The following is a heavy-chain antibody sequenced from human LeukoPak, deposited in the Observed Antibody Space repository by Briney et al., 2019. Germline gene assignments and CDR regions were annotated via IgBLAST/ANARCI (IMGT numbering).Heavy chain of an antibody. CDR2: IYYSGST. CDR1: GGSISSYY. J-gene: IGHJ6*02. D-gene: IGHD6-19*01. V-gene: IGHV4-59*01. Sequence: SETLSLTCTVSGGSISSYYWSWLRQPPGKGLEWFGYIYYSGSTNYNPSLKSRVTISVDTSKNQFSLKLSSVTAADTAVYYCATQATQWLGPPYYYYYGMDVWGRGTTVTVSS. CDR3: ATQATQWLGPPYYYYYGMDV.